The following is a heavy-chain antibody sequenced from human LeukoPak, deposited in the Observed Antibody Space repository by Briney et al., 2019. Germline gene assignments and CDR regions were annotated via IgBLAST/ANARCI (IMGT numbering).Heavy chain of an antibody. D-gene: IGHD1-26*01. CDR1: GGSISSSSYY. CDR2: IYFSGST. V-gene: IGHV4-39*01. CDR3: ARAPSGGSYFG. J-gene: IGHJ4*02. Sequence: SETLSLTCTVSGGSISSSSYYWGWIRQPPGKGLEWIGSIYFSGSTYYNPSLKSRVTISVDTSKNQFSLKLSSVTAADTAVYYCARAPSGGSYFGWGQGTLVTVSS.